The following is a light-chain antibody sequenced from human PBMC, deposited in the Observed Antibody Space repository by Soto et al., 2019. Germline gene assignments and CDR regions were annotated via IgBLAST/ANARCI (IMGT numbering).Light chain of an antibody. Sequence: DVQMTQSPSSLSASVGDRVTITCRASQNIADLLNWYQQKSGKAPKLLIYAASRLQTGVQSRFSGRASGSDFTLTISSLQPEDFATYYCQQTYRNPQTFGQGTKVQIK. J-gene: IGKJ1*01. CDR3: QQTYRNPQT. V-gene: IGKV1-39*01. CDR2: AAS. CDR1: QNIADL.